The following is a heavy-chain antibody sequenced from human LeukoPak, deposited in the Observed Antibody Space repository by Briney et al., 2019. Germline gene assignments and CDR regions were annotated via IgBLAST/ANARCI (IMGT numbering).Heavy chain of an antibody. V-gene: IGHV3-30*02. CDR3: AKDRLWSGYYNGDYYYYMDV. CDR2: IRYDGSNK. CDR1: GFTFSSYG. J-gene: IGHJ6*03. D-gene: IGHD3-3*01. Sequence: GGSLRLSCAASGFTFSSYGMHWVRQAPGKGLEWVAFIRYDGSNKYYADSVKGRFTISRDNSKNTLYLQMNSLRAEDTAVYYCAKDRLWSGYYNGDYYYYMDVWGKGTTVTVSS.